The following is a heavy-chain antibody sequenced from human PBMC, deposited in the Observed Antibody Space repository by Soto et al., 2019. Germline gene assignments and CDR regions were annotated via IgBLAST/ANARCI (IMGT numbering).Heavy chain of an antibody. V-gene: IGHV5-51*01. CDR2: VYPGDSST. CDR1: GYSFTSFW. Sequence: GESLKISCKGSGYSFTSFWIGWVRQPPGKGLEWMGIVYPGDSSTTYSPSFEGQVTISVDKSITTAYVQWNSLRASDTAIYYCARGGGCGGRCYHYGIDVWGQGTTVTVSS. J-gene: IGHJ6*02. D-gene: IGHD2-15*01. CDR3: ARGGGCGGRCYHYGIDV.